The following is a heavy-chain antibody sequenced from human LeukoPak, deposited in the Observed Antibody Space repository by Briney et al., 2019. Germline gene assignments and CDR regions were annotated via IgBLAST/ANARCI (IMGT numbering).Heavy chain of an antibody. CDR2: IYYSGST. D-gene: IGHD3-3*01. J-gene: IGHJ3*02. CDR3: ARDARLYYDFWSGYLDAFDI. CDR1: GGSIGSDDYY. V-gene: IGHV4-30-4*01. Sequence: SQTLSLTCTVSGGSIGSDDYYWSWIRQPPGKGLEWIGCIYYSGSTYYNPSLKSRVTISVDTSKNQFSLKLSSVTAADTAVYYCARDARLYYDFWSGYLDAFDIWGQGTMVTVSS.